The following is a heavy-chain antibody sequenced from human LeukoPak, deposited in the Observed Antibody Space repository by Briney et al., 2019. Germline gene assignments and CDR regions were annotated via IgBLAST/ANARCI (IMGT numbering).Heavy chain of an antibody. J-gene: IGHJ6*02. Sequence: ASVKVSCKASGYTFTGYYMHWVRQAPGQGLEWMGWINPNSGGTNYGQTFQGRVTMTRDTSISTAYMELSRLRSDDTDVYYCARVRITMVRGVIYGMDVWGQGTTVTVSS. CDR1: GYTFTGYY. CDR3: ARVRITMVRGVIYGMDV. V-gene: IGHV1-2*02. D-gene: IGHD3-10*01. CDR2: INPNSGGT.